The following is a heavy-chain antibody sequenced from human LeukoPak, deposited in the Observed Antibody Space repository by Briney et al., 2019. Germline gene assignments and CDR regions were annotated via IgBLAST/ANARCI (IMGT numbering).Heavy chain of an antibody. CDR2: IYYSGGT. Sequence: PGGSLRLSCAASGFTFSGYTMHWIRQPPGKGLEWIGSIYYSGGTYYNPSLKSRVTISVDTSKNQFSLKLSSVTAADTAVYYCARLGRGTTVTTNYYYYGMDVWGQGTTVTVSS. J-gene: IGHJ6*02. D-gene: IGHD4-17*01. CDR1: GFTFSGYTMH. V-gene: IGHV4-39*01. CDR3: ARLGRGTTVTTNYYYYGMDV.